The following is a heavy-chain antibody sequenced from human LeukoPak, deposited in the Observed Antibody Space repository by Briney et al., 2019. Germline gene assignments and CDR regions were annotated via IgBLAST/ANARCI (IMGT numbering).Heavy chain of an antibody. CDR2: ISSSSSYI. Sequence: PGGSLRLSCAASGFTFSSYSMDWVRQAPGKGLEWVSSISSSSSYIYYADSVKGRFTISRDNAKNSLYLQMNSLRAEDTAVYYCARDTVVVPAAIGQDAFDIWGQGTMVTVSS. V-gene: IGHV3-21*01. J-gene: IGHJ3*02. D-gene: IGHD2-2*01. CDR3: ARDTVVVPAAIGQDAFDI. CDR1: GFTFSSYS.